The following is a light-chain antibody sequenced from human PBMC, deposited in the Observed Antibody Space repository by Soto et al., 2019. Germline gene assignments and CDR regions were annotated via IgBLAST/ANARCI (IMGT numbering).Light chain of an antibody. CDR1: QTVARN. J-gene: IGKJ2*01. V-gene: IGKV3-15*01. CDR3: QQYHNWPPQYT. Sequence: EIMMTQSPATLSVSPGERATLSCRASQTVARNLAWYQQKPGQAHRLLIHGASTRATGVSARFSGSGSGTEFTLTISSLQSEDFAVYYCQQYHNWPPQYTFGQGTKLQIK. CDR2: GAS.